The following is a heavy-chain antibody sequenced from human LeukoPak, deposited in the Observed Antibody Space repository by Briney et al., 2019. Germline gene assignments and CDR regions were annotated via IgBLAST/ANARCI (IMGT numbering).Heavy chain of an antibody. V-gene: IGHV1-2*06. Sequence: GASVKVSCKASGYTFTCYYMHWVRQAPGQGVEWMGRINPNSGGPNYVLNFQGRLPMTRHPSISSPYMELSRLRSDDTALYYCASISRVSSSSSWNTYGNIDYWGQGTLVTVSS. CDR1: GYTFTCYY. D-gene: IGHD6-13*01. CDR3: ASISRVSSSSSWNTYGNIDY. CDR2: INPNSGGP. J-gene: IGHJ4*02.